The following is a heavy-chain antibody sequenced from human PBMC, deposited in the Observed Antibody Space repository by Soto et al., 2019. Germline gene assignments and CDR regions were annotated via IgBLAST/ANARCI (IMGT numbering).Heavy chain of an antibody. CDR2: ISGSDGKT. D-gene: IGHD3-10*01. V-gene: IGHV3-23*01. CDR3: ARWSYLNY. J-gene: IGHJ1*01. CDR1: GFSFGSYA. Sequence: GGSLRPSCAASGFSFGSYALSWVRQAPGKGLEWVSTISGSDGKTFYADSVKGRFSISRDTSQSTLYLQMNSLRADDTAMYYCARWSYLNYWGQGTRFPASS.